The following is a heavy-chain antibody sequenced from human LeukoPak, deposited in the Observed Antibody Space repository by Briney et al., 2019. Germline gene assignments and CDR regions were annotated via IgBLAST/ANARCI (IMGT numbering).Heavy chain of an antibody. D-gene: IGHD3-3*01. J-gene: IGHJ6*03. CDR3: ARSFGWSGYYTKGYYYYMDV. CDR1: GFTFSSYG. CDR2: IRYDGSNK. V-gene: IGHV3-30*02. Sequence: GGSLILSCAASGFTFSSYGMHWVCQAPGKGLEWVAFIRYDGSNKYYADSVKGRFTISRDNAKNSLYLQMNSLRAEDTAVYYCARSFGWSGYYTKGYYYYMDVWGKGTTVTVSS.